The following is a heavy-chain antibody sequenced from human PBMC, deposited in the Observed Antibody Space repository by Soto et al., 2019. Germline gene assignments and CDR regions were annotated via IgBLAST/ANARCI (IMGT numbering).Heavy chain of an antibody. CDR1: GFTFSNHG. V-gene: IGHV3-30*18. Sequence: QVQLVESGGGVVQPGRSLRLSCTASGFTFSNHGMQWVRQAPGKGLEWVAVVSYDGSIRYYADSVEGRFTISRDNSKNTLFLQMNSLRPEDTAVYYCAKEAGRSGVSYRAYFDYWGQGSLVTVSS. J-gene: IGHJ4*02. D-gene: IGHD5-18*01. CDR2: VSYDGSIR. CDR3: AKEAGRSGVSYRAYFDY.